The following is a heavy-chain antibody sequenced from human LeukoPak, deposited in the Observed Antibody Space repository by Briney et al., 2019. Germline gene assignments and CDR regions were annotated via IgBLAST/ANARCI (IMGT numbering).Heavy chain of an antibody. V-gene: IGHV3-30*18. CDR2: ISYDGSNK. CDR1: GFTFSSYG. D-gene: IGHD3-22*01. Sequence: GGSLRLSCAAPGFTFSSYGMHWVRQAPGKGLEWVAVISYDGSNKYYADSVKGRFTISRDNSKNTLYLQTNSLRAEDTAVYYCAKATLGYYYDSSGYYFDYWGQGTLVTVSS. J-gene: IGHJ4*02. CDR3: AKATLGYYYDSSGYYFDY.